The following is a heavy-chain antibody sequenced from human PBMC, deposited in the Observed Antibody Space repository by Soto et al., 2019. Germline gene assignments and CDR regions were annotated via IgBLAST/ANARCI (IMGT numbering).Heavy chain of an antibody. D-gene: IGHD2-15*01. CDR3: AKDVGGSTVYYYYMDV. V-gene: IGHV3-7*03. CDR2: IKQDGSEK. CDR1: GFTFSSYW. Sequence: GGSLRLSCAASGFTFSSYWMSWVRQAPGKGLEWVANIKQDGSEKYYVDSVKGRFTISRDNAKNTLYLQMNSLRAEGAALYYCAKDVGGSTVYYYYMDVWGEGTTVTVSS. J-gene: IGHJ6*03.